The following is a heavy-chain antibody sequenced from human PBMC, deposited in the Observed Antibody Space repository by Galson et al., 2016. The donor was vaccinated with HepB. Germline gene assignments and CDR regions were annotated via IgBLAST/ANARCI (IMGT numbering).Heavy chain of an antibody. Sequence: SLRLSCAASGFTFSSFSMNWARQALGKGLEWVSYIRESGSTKYYADSVKGRFTISRDNAKNSVYLQMNSLRDEDTAVYYCAVWSPHLSESSGSWGQGARVTVSS. V-gene: IGHV3-48*02. J-gene: IGHJ5*02. CDR3: AVWSPHLSESSGS. CDR1: GFTFSSFS. D-gene: IGHD3-22*01. CDR2: IRESGSTK.